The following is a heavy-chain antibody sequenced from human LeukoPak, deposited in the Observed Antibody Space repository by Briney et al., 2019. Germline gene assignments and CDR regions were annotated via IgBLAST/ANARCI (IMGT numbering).Heavy chain of an antibody. J-gene: IGHJ6*03. Sequence: GGSLRLSCAASGFTFSSYGMHWVRQAPGKGLEWVAFIRYDGSNKYYADSVKGRFTISRDNSKNTLYLQMNSLRAEDTAVYYCAEVDRDPDYYYYMDVWGKGTTVTVSS. D-gene: IGHD5-12*01. CDR1: GFTFSSYG. CDR2: IRYDGSNK. CDR3: AEVDRDPDYYYYMDV. V-gene: IGHV3-30*02.